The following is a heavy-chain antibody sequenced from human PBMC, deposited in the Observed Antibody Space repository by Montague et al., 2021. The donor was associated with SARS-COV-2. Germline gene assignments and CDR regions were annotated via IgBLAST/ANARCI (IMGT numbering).Heavy chain of an antibody. V-gene: IGHV4-59*01. J-gene: IGHJ6*02. CDR1: GGSISSYY. Sequence: SETLSLTCTVSGGSISSYYWSWIRQPPGKGLEWIGYIYYSGSTNYNPSLKSRVTISVDTSKNQFSLKLSSATAADTAVYYCASQEVDTAMDRNYYYYGMDVWGQGTTVTVSS. CDR3: ASQEVDTAMDRNYYYYGMDV. CDR2: IYYSGST. D-gene: IGHD5-18*01.